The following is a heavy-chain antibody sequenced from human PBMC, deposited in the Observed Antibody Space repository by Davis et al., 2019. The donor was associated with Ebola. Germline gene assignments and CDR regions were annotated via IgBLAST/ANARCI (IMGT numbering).Heavy chain of an antibody. Sequence: HSQTLSLTCAISGDSVSGKNGAWNWIRQSPSRGLEWLGRTYYTSKWYNHYAASVKSRATIYPDTSKNQFSLHLNSVTPEDTAVYYCARGWLRSGLDPWGQGTLVTVSS. CDR3: ARGWLRSGLDP. V-gene: IGHV6-1*01. CDR1: GDSVSGKNGA. J-gene: IGHJ5*02. D-gene: IGHD5-12*01. CDR2: TYYTSKWYN.